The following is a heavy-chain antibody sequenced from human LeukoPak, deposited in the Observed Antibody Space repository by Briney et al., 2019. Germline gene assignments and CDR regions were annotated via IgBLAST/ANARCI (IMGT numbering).Heavy chain of an antibody. Sequence: ASVKVSCKASGYTFTSYYMHWVRQAPGQGLEWMGIINPSGGSTSYAQKFQGRVTMTRDTSTSTVYMELSSLRSEDTAVHYCARDGIAVAGTGFYFDYWGQGTLVTVSS. D-gene: IGHD6-19*01. J-gene: IGHJ4*02. CDR3: ARDGIAVAGTGFYFDY. V-gene: IGHV1-46*01. CDR1: GYTFTSYY. CDR2: INPSGGST.